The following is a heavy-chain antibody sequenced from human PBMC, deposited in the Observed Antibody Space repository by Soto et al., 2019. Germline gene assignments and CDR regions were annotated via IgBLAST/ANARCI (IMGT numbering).Heavy chain of an antibody. CDR2: IGEDGSEK. CDR3: ARGSGGHNYYYGMDV. CDR1: GFTFSTYW. D-gene: IGHD2-15*01. Sequence: EVQLVESGGGLVQPGGSLRLSCTASGFTFSTYWMSWVRQAPGMGLEWVANIGEDGSEKYYVDSVKGRFTISRDNAKNPLYLKMNSLRADDTAVYYCARGSGGHNYYYGMDVWGQGTTVTVSS. V-gene: IGHV3-7*03. J-gene: IGHJ6*02.